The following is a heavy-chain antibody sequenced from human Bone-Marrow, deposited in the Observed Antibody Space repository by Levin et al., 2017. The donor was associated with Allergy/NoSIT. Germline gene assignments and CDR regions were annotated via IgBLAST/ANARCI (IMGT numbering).Heavy chain of an antibody. CDR2: ISDDGTST. Sequence: LSLTCAASGFTFRNYWMNWVRQVPGKGLEWVSRISDDGTSTNYADSVEGRFTISIDNAKNTLFLQMDSLRAEDTALYYCASTLYDILTGRYGIDVWGQGTTVTVSS. CDR3: ASTLYDILTGRYGIDV. D-gene: IGHD3-9*01. V-gene: IGHV3-74*01. CDR1: GFTFRNYW. J-gene: IGHJ6*02.